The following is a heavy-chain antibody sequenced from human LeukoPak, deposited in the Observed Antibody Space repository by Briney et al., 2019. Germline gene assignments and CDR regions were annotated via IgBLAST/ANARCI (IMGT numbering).Heavy chain of an antibody. Sequence: GGSLRLSCAASGFTFSSHTMHWVRQAPGKGLEWVSSISSSSSYIYYADSVKGRFTISRDNAKNSLYLQMNSLRAEDTAVYYCARAPVASDAFDIWGQGTMVTVSS. CDR2: ISSSSSYI. CDR3: ARAPVASDAFDI. CDR1: GFTFSSHT. D-gene: IGHD4-23*01. J-gene: IGHJ3*02. V-gene: IGHV3-21*01.